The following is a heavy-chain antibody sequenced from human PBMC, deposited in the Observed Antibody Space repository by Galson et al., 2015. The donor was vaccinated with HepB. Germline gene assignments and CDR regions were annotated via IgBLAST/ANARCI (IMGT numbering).Heavy chain of an antibody. J-gene: IGHJ5*01. CDR3: AKGYGLFDS. CDR1: GFAFDSHA. Sequence: SLRLSCAASGFAFDSHAMSWVRQAPGRGLEWISGITGKGDSTFYADSVKGRFTVSKDNSNNMLYLQMNSLRAKDAVLYFCAKGYGLFDSWGQGILGTVSS. CDR2: ITGKGDST. D-gene: IGHD5-18*01. V-gene: IGHV3-23*01.